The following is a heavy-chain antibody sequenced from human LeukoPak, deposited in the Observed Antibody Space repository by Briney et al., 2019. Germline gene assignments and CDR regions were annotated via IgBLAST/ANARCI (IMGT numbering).Heavy chain of an antibody. Sequence: GASVKVSCKASGYTFTGYYIHWVRQAPGQGLEWMGRINPNSGGTSYAQKFQGRVTMTRDTSISTAYMELSSLRSEDTAVYYCATAVAGLYWGQGTLVTVSS. D-gene: IGHD6-19*01. CDR2: INPNSGGT. J-gene: IGHJ4*02. CDR3: ATAVAGLY. V-gene: IGHV1-2*06. CDR1: GYTFTGYY.